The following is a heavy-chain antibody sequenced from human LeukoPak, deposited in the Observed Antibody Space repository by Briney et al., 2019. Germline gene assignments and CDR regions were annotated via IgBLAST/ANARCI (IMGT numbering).Heavy chain of an antibody. CDR1: GFTFSWYW. V-gene: IGHV3-7*01. D-gene: IGHD3-16*01. Sequence: GGSLRLSCAASGFTFSWYWMGWVRQAPGKGLEWVAHIDPSGNEFYVDSVKGRFAISRDSAQRSVFLQMNNLRDEDTAVYYCARADWGSFDHWGQGALVTVSS. J-gene: IGHJ4*02. CDR3: ARADWGSFDH. CDR2: IDPSGNE.